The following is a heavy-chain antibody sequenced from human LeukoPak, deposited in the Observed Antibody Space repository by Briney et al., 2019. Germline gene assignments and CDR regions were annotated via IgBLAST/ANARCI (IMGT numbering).Heavy chain of an antibody. Sequence: GGSLRLSCAASGFTFSSYGMHWVRQAPGKGLEWVAFIRYDGSNKYYADSVKGRFTISRDNSKNTLYLQMNSLRAEDTAVYYCAKDPSEWPHPDYYYYMDVWGKGTTVTVSS. D-gene: IGHD3-3*01. J-gene: IGHJ6*03. V-gene: IGHV3-30*02. CDR1: GFTFSSYG. CDR2: IRYDGSNK. CDR3: AKDPSEWPHPDYYYYMDV.